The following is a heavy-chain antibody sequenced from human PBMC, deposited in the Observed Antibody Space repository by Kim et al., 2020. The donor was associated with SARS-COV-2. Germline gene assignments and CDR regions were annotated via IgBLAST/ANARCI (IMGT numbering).Heavy chain of an antibody. D-gene: IGHD2-8*02. Sequence: GGSLRLSCAASGFTFSSYWMHWVRQAPGKGLVWVSRINSDGSSTSYADSVKGRFTISRDNAKNTLYLQMNSLRAEDTAVYYCARDTRGYCTGGVCYMGWFDPWGQGTLVTVSS. CDR1: GFTFSSYW. J-gene: IGHJ5*02. CDR2: INSDGSST. CDR3: ARDTRGYCTGGVCYMGWFDP. V-gene: IGHV3-74*01.